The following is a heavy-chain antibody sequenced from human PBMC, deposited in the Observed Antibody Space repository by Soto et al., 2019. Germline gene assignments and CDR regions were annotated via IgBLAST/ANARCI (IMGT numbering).Heavy chain of an antibody. Sequence: EVQLLESGGGLVQPGGSLRLSCAASGFTFSSYAMSWVRQALGKGLEWVSTLSDNGGSTYYADSVKGRFTIFRDNSKNNLYLQENRLRAGDTAVYYCAKDSAMVRGVILVYFTYWGQGTLGNLSS. CDR3: AKDSAMVRGVILVYFTY. V-gene: IGHV3-23*01. CDR2: LSDNGGST. D-gene: IGHD3-10*01. CDR1: GFTFSSYA. J-gene: IGHJ4*02.